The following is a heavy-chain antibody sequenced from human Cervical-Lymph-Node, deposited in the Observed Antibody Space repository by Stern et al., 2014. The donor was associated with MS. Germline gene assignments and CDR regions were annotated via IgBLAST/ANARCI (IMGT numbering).Heavy chain of an antibody. J-gene: IGHJ6*02. CDR1: GDTFRNYA. D-gene: IGHD5-12*01. CDR2: LLPIFGTP. V-gene: IGHV1-69*06. CDR3: ARPWGIVATTGTHYYYYGMDV. Sequence: QVQLVQSGAEVKKPGSSVKVSCKTSGDTFRNYAISWVRQAPGQGLEWMGGLLPIFGTPNYAQEFQGRVTLTADTSTTTAYMELSSLRYGDTAVYFCARPWGIVATTGTHYYYYGMDVWGQGTTVTVAS.